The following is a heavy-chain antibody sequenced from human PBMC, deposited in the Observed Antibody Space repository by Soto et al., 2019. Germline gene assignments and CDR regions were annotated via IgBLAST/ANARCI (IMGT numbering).Heavy chain of an antibody. J-gene: IGHJ4*02. CDR2: IYYSGST. Sequence: SGTLSLTCTVSGGSISSSSYYWGWIRQPPGKGLEWIGSIYYSGSTYYNPSLKSRVTISVDTTKNQFSLKLSSVTAADTAVYYCARSNTVVPAANFDYWGQGTLVTVSS. V-gene: IGHV4-39*01. CDR3: ARSNTVVPAANFDY. D-gene: IGHD2-2*01. CDR1: GGSISSSSYY.